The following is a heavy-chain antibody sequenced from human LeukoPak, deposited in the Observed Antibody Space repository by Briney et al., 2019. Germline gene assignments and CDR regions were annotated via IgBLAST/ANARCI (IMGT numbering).Heavy chain of an antibody. Sequence: ASAKVSCKASGYTFTGYYMHWVRQAPGQGLEWMGWINPNTGDTNFAQKFQGRVAMTRDTSLSTAYMDLSRLTSDDTAVYYCARDWPGISLHFDLWGRGTLITVSS. D-gene: IGHD2-15*01. CDR1: GYTFTGYY. J-gene: IGHJ2*01. CDR3: ARDWPGISLHFDL. V-gene: IGHV1-2*02. CDR2: INPNTGDT.